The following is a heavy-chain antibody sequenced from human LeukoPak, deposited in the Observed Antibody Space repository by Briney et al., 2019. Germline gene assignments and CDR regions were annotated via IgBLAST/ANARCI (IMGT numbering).Heavy chain of an antibody. Sequence: AGASLQISCATSDYNFPRHWIGWVRQLPGKGLEYVGVIFPDDSDTRYGPSSEGHVTISADTSINTAYLEWRSLQASDTAIYFCASRVGVAGTFDAFDLWGQGTMVTVSS. J-gene: IGHJ3*01. CDR3: ASRVGVAGTFDAFDL. D-gene: IGHD2-21*02. CDR2: IFPDDSDT. CDR1: DYNFPRHW. V-gene: IGHV5-51*01.